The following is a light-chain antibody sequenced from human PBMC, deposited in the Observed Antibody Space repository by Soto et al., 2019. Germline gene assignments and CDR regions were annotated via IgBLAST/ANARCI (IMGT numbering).Light chain of an antibody. CDR1: QTVSSS. J-gene: IGKJ4*01. CDR2: EVS. CDR3: QQHINCSLT. V-gene: IGKV3-11*01. Sequence: TLSLSPGERATLSCRASQTVSSSLAWYQQKPGQAPRLLIYEVSNRATGIPARFSGSGSGADFTLTISSLEPGDFALYYCQQHINCSLTFGEGTKVDIK.